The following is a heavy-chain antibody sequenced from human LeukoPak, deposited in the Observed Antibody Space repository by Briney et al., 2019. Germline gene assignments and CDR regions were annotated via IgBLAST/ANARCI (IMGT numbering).Heavy chain of an antibody. CDR1: GFTFGNYA. CDR2: ITGSGDRT. CDR3: AKDLGKQESGYDDAFDI. D-gene: IGHD3-3*01. V-gene: IGHV3-23*01. Sequence: GGSLRLSCAASGFTFGNYAMSWVRQAPGKGLEWVSTITGSGDRTYYADSVKGRFTISRDNSKNTLYLQMNSLRAEDTAVYYCAKDLGKQESGYDDAFDIWGQGTMVTVSS. J-gene: IGHJ3*02.